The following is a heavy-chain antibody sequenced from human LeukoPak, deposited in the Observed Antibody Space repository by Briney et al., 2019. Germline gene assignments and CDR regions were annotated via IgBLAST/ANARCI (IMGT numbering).Heavy chain of an antibody. D-gene: IGHD4-17*01. Sequence: QTGGSLRLSCSASGFTFSSYAMHWVRQAPGKGLEYVSTISTHGGSTYYADSVKGRFTISRDNSKNTLYLQMRSLRAEDTAVYYCGRGEAVTTSPVNYWGQGTLVTVSS. J-gene: IGHJ4*02. CDR1: GFTFSSYA. V-gene: IGHV3-64D*06. CDR3: GRGEAVTTSPVNY. CDR2: ISTHGGST.